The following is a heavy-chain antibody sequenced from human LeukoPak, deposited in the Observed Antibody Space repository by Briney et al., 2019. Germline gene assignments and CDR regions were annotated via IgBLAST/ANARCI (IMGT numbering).Heavy chain of an antibody. CDR2: ISYDGSNK. D-gene: IGHD4-23*01. CDR3: AKSGWFDYGGNSASGYFDL. Sequence: GRSLRLSCAASGFTFSSYGMHWVRQAPGKGLEWVAVISYDGSNKYYADSVKGRFTISRDNSKNTLYLQMNSLRAEDTAVYYCAKSGWFDYGGNSASGYFDLWGRGTLVTVSS. V-gene: IGHV3-30*18. CDR1: GFTFSSYG. J-gene: IGHJ2*01.